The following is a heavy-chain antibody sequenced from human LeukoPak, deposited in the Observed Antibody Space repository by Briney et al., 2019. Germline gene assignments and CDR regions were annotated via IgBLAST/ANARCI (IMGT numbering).Heavy chain of an antibody. D-gene: IGHD3-10*02. CDR2: ITSGDTYI. CDR1: GFTFSRYY. V-gene: IGHV3-21*01. CDR3: AELGITMIGGV. J-gene: IGHJ6*04. Sequence: GGSLRLSCAASGFTFSRYYMTWVRQAPGKGLEWVSSITSGDTYIYYADSVKGRFTISRDNAKNSLYLQMNSLRAEDTAVYYCAELGITMIGGVWGKGTTVTISS.